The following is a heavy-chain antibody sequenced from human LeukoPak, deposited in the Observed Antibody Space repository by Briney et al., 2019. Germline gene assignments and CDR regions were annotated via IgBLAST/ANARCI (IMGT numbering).Heavy chain of an antibody. D-gene: IGHD6-13*01. J-gene: IGHJ4*02. CDR1: GFTFSSYE. V-gene: IGHV3-48*03. CDR2: ISSSGSTI. CDR3: ARFSSSWLLDY. Sequence: GGSLRLSCAASGFTFSSYEMNWVRQAPGKGLEWVSYISSSGSTIYYADSVKGRFTISRDNAKNSLYLLMNSLRAEDTAVYSCARFSSSWLLDYWGQGTLVTVSS.